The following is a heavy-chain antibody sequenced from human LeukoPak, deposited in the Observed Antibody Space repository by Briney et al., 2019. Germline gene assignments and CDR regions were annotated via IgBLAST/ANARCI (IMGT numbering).Heavy chain of an antibody. Sequence: GGSLRLSCAASGFTFNNYAMSWVRQAPGKGLEWVSAISDNGGDTKYADSVKGRFTISRDNFKNTLYLQMNSLRAEDTAIYYCGKDWKLDYWGQGTLVTVSS. J-gene: IGHJ4*02. D-gene: IGHD1-1*01. CDR2: ISDNGGDT. CDR1: GFTFNNYA. CDR3: GKDWKLDY. V-gene: IGHV3-23*01.